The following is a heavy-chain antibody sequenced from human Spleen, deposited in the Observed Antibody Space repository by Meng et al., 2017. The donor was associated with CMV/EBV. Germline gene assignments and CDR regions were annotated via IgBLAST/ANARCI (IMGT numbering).Heavy chain of an antibody. CDR1: GGSISSSAYY. Sequence: SETLSLTCTVSGGSISSSAYYWGWIRQPPGKGLEWIGSIYFLGSSYYNPSLKSRVTISVDTSENQFSLKLSSVTAADTAVYYCARGLAAAGYNWFDPWGQGTLVTVSS. CDR2: IYFLGSS. V-gene: IGHV4-39*07. CDR3: ARGLAAAGYNWFDP. D-gene: IGHD6-13*01. J-gene: IGHJ5*02.